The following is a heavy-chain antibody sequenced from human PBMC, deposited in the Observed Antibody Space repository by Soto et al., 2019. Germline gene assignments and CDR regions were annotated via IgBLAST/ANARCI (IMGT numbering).Heavy chain of an antibody. Sequence: QVQLVQSGAEVKKPGSSVKVSCKASGGTFSSYTISWVRQAPGQGLEWMGRIIPILGIANYAQKFQGRVTITADKSTSTAYMELSSLRSEDTAVYYCARVDRVGATLAYWGQGTLVTVSS. V-gene: IGHV1-69*02. D-gene: IGHD1-26*01. CDR2: IIPILGIA. CDR3: ARVDRVGATLAY. J-gene: IGHJ4*02. CDR1: GGTFSSYT.